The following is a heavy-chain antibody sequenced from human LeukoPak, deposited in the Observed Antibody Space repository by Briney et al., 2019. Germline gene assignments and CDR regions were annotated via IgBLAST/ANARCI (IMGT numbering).Heavy chain of an antibody. J-gene: IGHJ3*02. D-gene: IGHD2-15*01. CDR1: GGPISSGGYY. Sequence: SQNLSLTCTVSGGPISSGGYYWSWIRQHPGKGLEWIGYIYDSGSTYYNPSLKSRITISVDTSENRFSLKLSSVTATDTAVYYCARDCSGGSCYGAFDIWGQGTMVTVSS. CDR3: ARDCSGGSCYGAFDI. V-gene: IGHV4-30-4*08. CDR2: IYDSGST.